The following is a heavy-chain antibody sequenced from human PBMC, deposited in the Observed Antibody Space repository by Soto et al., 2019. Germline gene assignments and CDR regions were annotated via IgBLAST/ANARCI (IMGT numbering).Heavy chain of an antibody. CDR3: AREPYIVATIRKHGPHYYYGMDV. V-gene: IGHV1-46*01. J-gene: IGHJ6*02. CDR2: INPSGGST. CDR1: GYTFTSYY. Sequence: GASVKVSCKASGYTFTSYYMHWVRQAPGQGLEWMGIINPSGGSTSYAQKFQGRVTMTRDTSTSTVYMELSSLRSEDTAVYYCAREPYIVATIRKHGPHYYYGMDVWGQGTTVTVYS. D-gene: IGHD5-12*01.